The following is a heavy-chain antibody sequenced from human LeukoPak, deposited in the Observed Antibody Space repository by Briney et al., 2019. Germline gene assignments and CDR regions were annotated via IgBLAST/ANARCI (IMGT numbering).Heavy chain of an antibody. V-gene: IGHV1-2*02. CDR3: ARDSGRYYYDSSGYYPPGHLDY. CDR2: INPNSGGT. D-gene: IGHD3-22*01. Sequence: ASVKVSFKASGYTFTGYYIHWVRQAPGQGLEWMGWINPNSGGTNYAQKFQGRVTMTRDTSISTSYMELSRLRSDDTAVYYCARDSGRYYYDSSGYYPPGHLDYWGQGTLVTVSS. J-gene: IGHJ4*02. CDR1: GYTFTGYY.